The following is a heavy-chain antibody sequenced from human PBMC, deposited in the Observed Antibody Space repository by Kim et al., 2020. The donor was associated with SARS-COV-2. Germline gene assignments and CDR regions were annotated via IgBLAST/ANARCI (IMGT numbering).Heavy chain of an antibody. D-gene: IGHD2-21*02. CDR2: ISGSGGTP. V-gene: IGHV3-23*01. Sequence: GGSLRLSCAASGFTFYSFAMNWVRQAPGKGLEWVSAISGSGGTPYYADSVKGRFTISRDNSKDTLNLQMNSLRAEDTAVYYCAKVSRYCGGDCSYNWYFDLWGRGTLVTVSS. J-gene: IGHJ2*01. CDR1: GFTFYSFA. CDR3: AKVSRYCGGDCSYNWYFDL.